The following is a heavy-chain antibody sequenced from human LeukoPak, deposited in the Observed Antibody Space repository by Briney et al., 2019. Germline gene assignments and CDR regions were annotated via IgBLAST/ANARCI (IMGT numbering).Heavy chain of an antibody. CDR3: ARDRPGYSMRYFDY. CDR2: IYYSGST. D-gene: IGHD3-9*01. J-gene: IGHJ4*02. V-gene: IGHV4-31*03. CDR1: GGSISSGGYY. Sequence: IPSETLSLTCTVSGGSISSGGYYWSWIRQHPGKGLEWIGYIYYSGSTCYNPSLKSRVTISVDTSKNQFSLKLSSVTAADTAVYYCARDRPGYSMRYFDYWGQGTLVTVSS.